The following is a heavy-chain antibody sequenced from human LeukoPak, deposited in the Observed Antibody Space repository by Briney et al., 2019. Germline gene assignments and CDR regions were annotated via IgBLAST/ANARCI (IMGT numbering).Heavy chain of an antibody. CDR1: GFTFSSYS. D-gene: IGHD2-15*01. Sequence: PGGSLRLSCAASGFTFSSYSMNWVRQAPGKGLEWVSYISSSSSTIYYADSVKGRFTVSRDNAKNSLYLQMNSLRAEDTAVYYCAKSDPGYCAGGSCNLGIDYWGQGTLVTVSS. CDR3: AKSDPGYCAGGSCNLGIDY. CDR2: ISSSSSTI. V-gene: IGHV3-48*01. J-gene: IGHJ4*02.